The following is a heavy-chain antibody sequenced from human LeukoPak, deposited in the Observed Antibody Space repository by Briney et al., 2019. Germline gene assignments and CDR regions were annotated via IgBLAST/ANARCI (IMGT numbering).Heavy chain of an antibody. CDR1: GGSFSGYY. V-gene: IGHV4-34*01. D-gene: IGHD1-26*01. CDR2: INHSGSA. J-gene: IGHJ6*02. CDR3: ARHKYSGSSNFYYYYGMDV. Sequence: PSETLSLTCAVYGGSFSGYYWNWIRQPPGKGLEWIGEINHSGSANYNPSLKSRVTISVDTSKNQFSLKLSSVTAADTAVYYCARHKYSGSSNFYYYYGMDVWGQGTTVTVSS.